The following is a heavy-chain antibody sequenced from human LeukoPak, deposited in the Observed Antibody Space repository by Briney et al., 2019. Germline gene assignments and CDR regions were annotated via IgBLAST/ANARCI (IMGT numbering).Heavy chain of an antibody. CDR2: INHSGST. J-gene: IGHJ5*02. CDR1: GGSFSGYY. Sequence: PSETLSLTCAVYGGSFSGYYWSWIRQPPGKGLEWIGEINHSGSTNYNPSLKSRVTISVDTSKNQFSLKLSSVTAADTAVYYCAGHPSGLYSWFDPWGQGTLVTVSS. CDR3: AGHPSGLYSWFDP. D-gene: IGHD3-10*01. V-gene: IGHV4-34*01.